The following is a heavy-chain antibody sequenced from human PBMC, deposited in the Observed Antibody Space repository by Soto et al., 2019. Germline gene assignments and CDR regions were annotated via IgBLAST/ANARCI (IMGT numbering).Heavy chain of an antibody. D-gene: IGHD6-13*01. CDR3: ARGHSSSWYYFDY. J-gene: IGHJ4*02. V-gene: IGHV4-59*01. CDR2: IYNSGST. CDR1: GGSISSYY. Sequence: QVQLQESGPGLVKPSETLSLTCAVSGGSISSYYWTWIRQPPGKGLEWIGYIYNSGSTNYNPSLKSRVTITVDMSKTQFSLKLNSVTAADTAMYYCARGHSSSWYYFDYWGQRTLVTVSS.